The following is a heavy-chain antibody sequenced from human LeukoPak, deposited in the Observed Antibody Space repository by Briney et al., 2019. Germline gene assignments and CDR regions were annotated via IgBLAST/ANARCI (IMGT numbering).Heavy chain of an antibody. CDR2: INPSSGGT. CDR3: AGQKDPRPIDF. J-gene: IGHJ4*02. CDR1: GYAFIAYY. Sequence: ASVKVSCKASGYAFIAYYMHWVRLAPGQGLEWMGWINPSSGGTIYAPRFQGRVTMTRDTSINTAYMELNELRSDDTAVYYCAGQKDPRPIDFWGQGTLVTVSS. V-gene: IGHV1-2*02.